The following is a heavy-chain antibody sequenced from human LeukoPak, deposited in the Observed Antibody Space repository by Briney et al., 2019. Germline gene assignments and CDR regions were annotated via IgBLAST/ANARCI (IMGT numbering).Heavy chain of an antibody. CDR1: GFTFSSYA. CDR2: ISGSGGST. D-gene: IGHD6-6*01. V-gene: IGHV3-23*01. Sequence: GGSLRLSCAASGFTFSSYAMSWVRQAPGKGLEWVSAISGSGGSTYHADSVKGRFTISRDNSKNTLYLQMNSLRAEDTAVYYCASSSSPDNPFDYWGQGTLVTVSS. J-gene: IGHJ4*02. CDR3: ASSSSPDNPFDY.